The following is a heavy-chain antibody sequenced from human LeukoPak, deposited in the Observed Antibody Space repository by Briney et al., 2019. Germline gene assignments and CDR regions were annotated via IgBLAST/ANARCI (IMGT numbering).Heavy chain of an antibody. D-gene: IGHD3-22*01. CDR2: ISAYNGNT. CDR1: GYTFTSYG. CDR3: AITRYDSSGYYPQDFDY. J-gene: IGHJ4*02. V-gene: IGHV1-18*03. Sequence: GASVKVSCKASGYTFTSYGISWVGQAPGQGLEWMGWISAYNGNTNYAQKLQGRVTMTTDTSTSTAYMELRGLRSDDMAVYYCAITRYDSSGYYPQDFDYWGQGTLVTVSS.